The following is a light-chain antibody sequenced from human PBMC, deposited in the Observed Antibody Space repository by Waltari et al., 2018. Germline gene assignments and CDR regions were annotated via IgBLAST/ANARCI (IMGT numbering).Light chain of an antibody. CDR1: QDIRND. CDR2: GAS. V-gene: IGKV1-6*01. J-gene: IGKJ5*01. Sequence: AIQMTQSPSSLSVSVGDRVTITCRASQDIRNDLGWYQQKPGQAPKLLIYGASSLQSGVPSRFSGSGSGTAFTLTISSLQSEDFANYYCQQYNNWQITFGQGTRLDLK. CDR3: QQYNNWQIT.